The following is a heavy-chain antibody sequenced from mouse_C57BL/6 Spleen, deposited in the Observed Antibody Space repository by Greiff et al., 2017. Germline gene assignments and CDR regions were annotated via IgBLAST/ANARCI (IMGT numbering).Heavy chain of an antibody. CDR2: IDPETGGT. CDR1: GYTFTDYE. V-gene: IGHV1-15*01. CDR3: TRLRSYDGYAMDY. D-gene: IGHD2-12*01. J-gene: IGHJ4*01. Sequence: QVQLKQSGAELVRPGASVTLSCKASGYTFTDYEMHWVKQTPVHGLEWIGAIDPETGGTAYNQKFKGKAILTADKSSSTAYMELRSLTSEDSAVYYCTRLRSYDGYAMDYWGQGTSVTVSS.